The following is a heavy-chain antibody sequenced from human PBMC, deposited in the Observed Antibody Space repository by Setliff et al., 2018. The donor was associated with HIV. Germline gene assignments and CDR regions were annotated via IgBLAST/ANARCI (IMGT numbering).Heavy chain of an antibody. CDR1: GGSISSHY. J-gene: IGHJ6*02. V-gene: IGHV4-59*11. Sequence: SETLSLTFTVSGGSISSHYWSWIRQPPGKGLEWIGSIYSSGSTNYNPSLKSRVTMSVDTSKNQFSLKLRSVTAADTAVFYCSRVKYSYAQGFYYGMDVWGQGTTVTVSS. CDR2: IYSSGST. CDR3: SRVKYSYAQGFYYGMDV. D-gene: IGHD5-18*01.